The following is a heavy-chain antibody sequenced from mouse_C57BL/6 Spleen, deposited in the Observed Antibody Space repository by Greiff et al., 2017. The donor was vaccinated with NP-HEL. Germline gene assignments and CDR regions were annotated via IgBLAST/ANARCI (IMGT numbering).Heavy chain of an antibody. CDR1: GFTFSSYG. D-gene: IGHD1-1*01. CDR3: ARHHYGSRSPFFDY. J-gene: IGHJ2*01. Sequence: VQLKESGGDLVKPGGSLKLSCAASGFTFSSYGMSWVRQTPDKRLEWVATISSGGSYTYYPDSVKGRFTISRDNAKNTLYLQMSSLKSEDTAMYYCARHHYGSRSPFFDYWGQGTTLTVSS. CDR2: ISSGGSYT. V-gene: IGHV5-6*01.